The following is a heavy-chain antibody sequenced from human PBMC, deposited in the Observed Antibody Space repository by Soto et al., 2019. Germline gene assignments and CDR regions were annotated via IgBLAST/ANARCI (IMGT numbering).Heavy chain of an antibody. CDR1: GFTVSSNY. V-gene: IGHV3-66*01. CDR3: IRGNQGSYWSDMDV. Sequence: GGSLRLSCAASGFTVSSNYMSWVRQAPGKGLEWVSVIYSGGSTYYAESVKGRFTISRDISKNTLYLQMNSLRVEDTGVCFCIRGNQGSYWSDMDVWGKGTTVTVSS. CDR2: IYSGGST. D-gene: IGHD2-15*01. J-gene: IGHJ6*03.